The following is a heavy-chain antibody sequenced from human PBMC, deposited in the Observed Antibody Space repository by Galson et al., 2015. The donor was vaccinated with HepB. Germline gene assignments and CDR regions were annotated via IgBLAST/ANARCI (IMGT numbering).Heavy chain of an antibody. J-gene: IGHJ4*02. CDR3: ARGRHLYCSSTSCYRGFDY. D-gene: IGHD2-2*02. CDR2: ISYDGSNK. Sequence: SLRLSCAASGFTFSSYAMHWVRQAPGKGLEWVAVISYDGSNKYYADSVKGRFTISRDNSKNTLHLQMNSLRAEDTAVYYCARGRHLYCSSTSCYRGFDYWGQGTLVTVSS. V-gene: IGHV3-30*04. CDR1: GFTFSSYA.